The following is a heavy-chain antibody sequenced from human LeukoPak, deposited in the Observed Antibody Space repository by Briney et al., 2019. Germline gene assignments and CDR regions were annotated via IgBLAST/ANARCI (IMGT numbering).Heavy chain of an antibody. Sequence: GGSLRLSCAASGFTFSSYSMNWVRQAPGKGLEWVSSISSSSSYIYYADSVKGRFTISRDNAKDSLYLQMNSLRAEDTAVYYCARGKYYYDSSGVFDPWGQGTLVTVSS. J-gene: IGHJ5*02. CDR3: ARGKYYYDSSGVFDP. V-gene: IGHV3-21*01. D-gene: IGHD3-22*01. CDR2: ISSSSSYI. CDR1: GFTFSSYS.